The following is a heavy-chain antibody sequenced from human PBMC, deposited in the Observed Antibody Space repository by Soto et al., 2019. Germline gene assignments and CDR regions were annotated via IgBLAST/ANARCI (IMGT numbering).Heavy chain of an antibody. CDR1: GFDFSGST. J-gene: IGHJ6*02. Sequence: GGALRVSCAGSGFDFSGSTTHWGRQASGKGLEWVGRIRSKDNSYATAYAVSVKGRFFISRDDSRTTAYLQMNSLKIDDTAVYYCFRENYFSYHGMDVWGQGTTVPVYS. V-gene: IGHV3-73*01. CDR3: FRENYFSYHGMDV. CDR2: IRSKDNSYAT.